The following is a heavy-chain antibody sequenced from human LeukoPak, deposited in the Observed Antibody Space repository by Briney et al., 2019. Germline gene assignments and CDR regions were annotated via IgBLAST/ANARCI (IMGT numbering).Heavy chain of an antibody. D-gene: IGHD6-13*01. CDR1: GDSFTSCY. V-gene: IGHV4-34*01. CDR3: GGGGTIAAAGVDY. J-gene: IGHJ4*01. Sequence: NPSETLSLTCAVYGDSFTSCYWSWIRQPPGKGLEWIGQVTHGGGTNYNPSLKSRVTISADTSRNQFSLKLSSVTAADTAVYFCGGGGTIAAAGVDYWGHGTLVTVSS. CDR2: VTHGGGT.